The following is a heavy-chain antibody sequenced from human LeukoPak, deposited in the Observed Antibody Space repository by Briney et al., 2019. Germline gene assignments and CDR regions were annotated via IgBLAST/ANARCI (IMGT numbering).Heavy chain of an antibody. CDR3: AKRVQLTY. Sequence: GGSLRLSCTASGFTFSSYDMNWVRQAPGQGLEWVSTISASGGHTYYADSVRGRFTISRDNSKNTLYLQMNDLRAEDTAIYYCAKRVQLTYSGQGTLVTVSS. CDR1: GFTFSSYD. V-gene: IGHV3-23*01. J-gene: IGHJ4*02. CDR2: ISASGGHT. D-gene: IGHD5-18*01.